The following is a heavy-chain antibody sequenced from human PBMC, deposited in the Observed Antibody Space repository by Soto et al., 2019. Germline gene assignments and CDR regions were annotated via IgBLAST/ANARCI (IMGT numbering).Heavy chain of an antibody. CDR3: ARMETFGSLNWFDP. Sequence: VKVSCKASGYSFTNNDVSWVRQATGQGLEWMGWMNPGSGDTGYAQKFQGRVTMTRDISIATAYMELSSLRSDDTAIYYCARMETFGSLNWFDPWGQGTLVTVSS. V-gene: IGHV1-8*01. CDR2: MNPGSGDT. CDR1: GYSFTNND. D-gene: IGHD3-16*01. J-gene: IGHJ5*02.